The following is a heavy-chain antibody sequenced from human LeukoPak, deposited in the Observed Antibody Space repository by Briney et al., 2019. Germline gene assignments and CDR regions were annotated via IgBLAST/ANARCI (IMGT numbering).Heavy chain of an antibody. CDR2: IYYSGST. CDR1: GGSISSYY. J-gene: IGHJ3*02. D-gene: IGHD1-26*01. Sequence: SETLSLTCTVSGGSISSYYWSWIRQPPGKGLEWIGYIYYSGSTNYNPSLKSRVTISVDTSKNQFSLKLSSVTAADTAVYYCARDQRGAWGSAFGIWGQGTMVTVSS. CDR3: ARDQRGAWGSAFGI. V-gene: IGHV4-59*01.